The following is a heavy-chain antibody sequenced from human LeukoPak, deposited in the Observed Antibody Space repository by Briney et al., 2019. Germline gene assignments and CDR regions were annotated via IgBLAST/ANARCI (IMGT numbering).Heavy chain of an antibody. Sequence: SQTLSLTCTVSAGSISSGGYYWSWIGQHPGKGLELIGYIYYSGSTYHNPALKSRVTISVDTSKNQFSLKLSSVTAADTAVYYCARFKGDYVWGSYRPYYFDYWGQGTLVTVSS. CDR1: AGSISSGGYY. CDR2: IYYSGST. CDR3: ARFKGDYVWGSYRPYYFDY. D-gene: IGHD3-16*02. V-gene: IGHV4-31*03. J-gene: IGHJ4*02.